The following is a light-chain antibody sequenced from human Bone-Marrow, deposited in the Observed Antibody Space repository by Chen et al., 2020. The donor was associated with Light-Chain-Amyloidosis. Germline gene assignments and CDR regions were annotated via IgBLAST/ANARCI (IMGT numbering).Light chain of an antibody. CDR3: QSYQGSSQGV. Sequence: NFMLTQPQSVSESPGKTVIISCTRSSGSNATNYVQWYQQRPGSSPTTVIYEEDQSPSGVPARFSGSIDRSSNSASLTISGLKTEDEADYYCQSYQGSSQGVFGGGTKLTVL. V-gene: IGLV6-57*01. CDR1: SGSNATNY. CDR2: EED. J-gene: IGLJ3*02.